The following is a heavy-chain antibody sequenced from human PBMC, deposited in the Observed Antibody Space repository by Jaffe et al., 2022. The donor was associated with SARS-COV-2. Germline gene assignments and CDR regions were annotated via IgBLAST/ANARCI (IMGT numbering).Heavy chain of an antibody. J-gene: IGHJ4*02. V-gene: IGHV3-7*01. CDR1: GFTFSTYW. CDR3: ARLRWLQRGCYFDY. CDR2: INQDGSEK. D-gene: IGHD6-19*01. Sequence: EVQLVESGGGLVQPGGSLRLSCAASGFTFSTYWMNWVRQAPGKGLEWVANINQDGSEKHYVDSLEGRFTISRQNAKNSLYLQMDSLRAEDTAVYYCARLRWLQRGCYFDYWGQGTLVTVSS.